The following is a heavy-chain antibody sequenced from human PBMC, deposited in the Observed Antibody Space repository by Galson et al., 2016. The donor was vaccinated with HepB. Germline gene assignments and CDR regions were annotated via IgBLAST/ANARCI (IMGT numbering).Heavy chain of an antibody. CDR2: INSDGTIS. CDR1: GFAFSSHW. Sequence: SLRLSCAASGFAFSSHWMHWARQDLGKGLVWVSRINSDGTISNYADSVKGRFTISRDNAKNTLYLQMNSLRAEDTAVYFCVRDHSVVPTTAYNWFDPRGRGTLVTVSS. J-gene: IGHJ5*02. V-gene: IGHV3-74*01. D-gene: IGHD4-23*01. CDR3: VRDHSVVPTTAYNWFDP.